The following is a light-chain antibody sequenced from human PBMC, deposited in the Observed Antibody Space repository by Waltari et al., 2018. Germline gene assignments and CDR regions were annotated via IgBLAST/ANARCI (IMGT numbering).Light chain of an antibody. J-gene: IGLJ2*01. V-gene: IGLV1-40*01. CDR2: GNS. CDR1: SSNIGAGYD. Sequence: QSGLTQPPSVSGAPGQRVTISCTGSSSNIGAGYDVHWYQLLPGTAPKLPIYGNSNRPSGLPARFSASKSGTSASLAITGLQAEDEADYYCQSYDSSLSGSVFGGGTKLTVL. CDR3: QSYDSSLSGSV.